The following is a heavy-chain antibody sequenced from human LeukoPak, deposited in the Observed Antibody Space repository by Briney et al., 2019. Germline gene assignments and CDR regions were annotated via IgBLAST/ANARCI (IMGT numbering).Heavy chain of an antibody. CDR2: MYYSGST. J-gene: IGHJ4*02. CDR3: ARDFRGGYDFWSGYYTPYYFDY. V-gene: IGHV4-39*07. CDR1: GGSISSSGYY. Sequence: SETLSLTCTVSGGSISSSGYYWGWIRQPPGKGLEWIGSMYYSGSTYYNPSLKSRVTISVGTSKNHFSLKLSSVTAADTAVYYCARDFRGGYDFWSGYYTPYYFDYWGRGTLVTVSP. D-gene: IGHD3-3*01.